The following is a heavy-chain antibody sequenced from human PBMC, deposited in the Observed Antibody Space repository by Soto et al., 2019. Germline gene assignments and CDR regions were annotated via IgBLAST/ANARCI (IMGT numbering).Heavy chain of an antibody. D-gene: IGHD1-26*01. CDR3: ARIVVGATVDL. CDR2: ISYTGDT. Sequence: SETLSLTCSVSGDSVSSDRYFWTWIRQPPGKGREWIAYISYTGDTNYNPYLKSRVTISVDTSRNQFSLTLTSVIAADTAVYFCARIVVGATVDLWGQGSLVTVSS. J-gene: IGHJ5*02. V-gene: IGHV4-61*01. CDR1: GDSVSSDRYF.